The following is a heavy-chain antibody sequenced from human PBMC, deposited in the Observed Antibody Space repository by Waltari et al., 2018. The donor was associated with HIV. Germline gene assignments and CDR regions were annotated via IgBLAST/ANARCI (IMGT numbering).Heavy chain of an antibody. V-gene: IGHV1-2*06. Sequence: QVQLVQSGAEVKKPGASVRVSCKTSGYTFSGYSVHWVRQAPGQGLEWMGRIYPNSGGTNYAHKFQGRITLTRDTSISTVYMDLSGLRSDDTAVYYCARDVSYTSGTFPPYYWFDSWGQGTLVTVSS. CDR1: GYTFSGYS. J-gene: IGHJ5*01. CDR2: IYPNSGGT. D-gene: IGHD3-10*01. CDR3: ARDVSYTSGTFPPYYWFDS.